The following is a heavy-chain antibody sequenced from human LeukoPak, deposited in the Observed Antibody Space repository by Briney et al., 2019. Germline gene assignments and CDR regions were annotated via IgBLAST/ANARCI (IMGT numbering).Heavy chain of an antibody. CDR1: GGSISSYY. CDR2: IYTSGST. V-gene: IGHV4-4*07. D-gene: IGHD3-3*01. J-gene: IGHJ4*02. Sequence: SETLSLTCTVSGGSISSYYWGWIRQPAGKGLEWIGRIYTSGSTNYNPSLKSRVTMSVDTSKNQFSLKLSSVTAADTAVYYCAREGRVDFWSGGLYYFDYWGQGTLVTVSS. CDR3: AREGRVDFWSGGLYYFDY.